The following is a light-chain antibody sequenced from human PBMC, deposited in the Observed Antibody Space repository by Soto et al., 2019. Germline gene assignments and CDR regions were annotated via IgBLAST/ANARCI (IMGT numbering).Light chain of an antibody. J-gene: IGKJ1*01. CDR3: LQDYNYPWT. Sequence: AIQMTQSPSSLSASVGDGVTITCRASQGIRNDLGWYQQKPGEAPKLLIYAASTLQSGVPSRFSGSGSGTGFTLTISSLQPEDCATYYCLQDYNYPWTFGQGTKVDI. V-gene: IGKV1-6*01. CDR1: QGIRND. CDR2: AAS.